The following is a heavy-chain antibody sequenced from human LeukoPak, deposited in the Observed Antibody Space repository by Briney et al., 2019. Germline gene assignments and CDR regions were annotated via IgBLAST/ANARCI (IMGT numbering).Heavy chain of an antibody. CDR1: GFTFSSYS. CDR2: ISSSSSYI. Sequence: PGGSLRLSCAASGFTFSSYSMNWVRQAPGKGLEWVSSISSSSSYIYYADSVKGRFTISRDNAKNSPYLQMNSLRAEDTAVYYCVLAAAGTLDYWGQGTLVTVSS. J-gene: IGHJ4*02. D-gene: IGHD6-13*01. V-gene: IGHV3-21*01. CDR3: VLAAAGTLDY.